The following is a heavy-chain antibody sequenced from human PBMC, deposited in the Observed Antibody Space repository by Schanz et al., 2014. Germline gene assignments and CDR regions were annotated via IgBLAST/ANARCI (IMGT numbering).Heavy chain of an antibody. J-gene: IGHJ4*02. D-gene: IGHD6-19*01. Sequence: QVQLVQSGAEVKKPGASVKVSCKASGYTFTSYSMHWVRQAPGQGLEWMGIINLSGGSTNNAQKFQGRLTMTRDTSTSTVYMELSSLRSEDSAVYYCARDGYSSGWYDRDIAHFDYWGQGTLVTVSS. CDR2: INLSGGST. V-gene: IGHV1-46*03. CDR1: GYTFTSYS. CDR3: ARDGYSSGWYDRDIAHFDY.